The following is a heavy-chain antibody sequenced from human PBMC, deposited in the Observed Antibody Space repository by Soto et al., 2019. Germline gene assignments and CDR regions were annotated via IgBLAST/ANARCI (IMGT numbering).Heavy chain of an antibody. Sequence: SETLSLTCTVSGGSISSTTYYWGWIRQHPGKGLEWIGYIYNSGTTYYNPSLKSRVTISVDTSKNQFSLKLTSVTAADTAVYYCARDPAPWGQGTLVTVSS. CDR3: ARDPAP. V-gene: IGHV4-31*03. CDR1: GGSISSTTYY. J-gene: IGHJ5*02. CDR2: IYNSGTT.